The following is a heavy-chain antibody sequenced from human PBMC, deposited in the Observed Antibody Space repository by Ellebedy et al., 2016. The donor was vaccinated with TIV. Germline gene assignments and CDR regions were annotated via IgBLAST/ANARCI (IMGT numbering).Heavy chain of an antibody. D-gene: IGHD4-23*01. CDR2: IYPGDSDI. CDR3: ARHAGRWFSGGTKAVVY. J-gene: IGHJ4*02. Sequence: GESLKISCKGSGYSFTDYWIGWVRQMPGKGLEWMGIIYPGDSDIRYSPSFQGQVTISADKSISTDYLQWSSLKASDTAMYYWARHAGRWFSGGTKAVVYWGQGTLVTVSS. V-gene: IGHV5-51*01. CDR1: GYSFTDYW.